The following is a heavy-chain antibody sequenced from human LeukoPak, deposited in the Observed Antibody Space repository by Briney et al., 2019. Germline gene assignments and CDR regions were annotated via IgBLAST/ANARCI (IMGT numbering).Heavy chain of an antibody. CDR1: GFTLSNYD. CDR2: IGSGGYT. D-gene: IGHD2/OR15-2a*01. Sequence: GGSLRLSCIASGFTLSNYDMTWVRQTPGRGLEYVSSIGSGGYTFYAGSVKGRFSISRDISQNTVYLQMNSLRAEDTAVYFCARDYVYAFDYWGQGTLVTVSS. J-gene: IGHJ4*02. CDR3: ARDYVYAFDY. V-gene: IGHV3-23*01.